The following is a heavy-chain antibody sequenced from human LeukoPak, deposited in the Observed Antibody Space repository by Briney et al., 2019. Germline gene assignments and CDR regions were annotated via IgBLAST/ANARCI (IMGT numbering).Heavy chain of an antibody. CDR3: ASGSGSYRTPYYYMDV. Sequence: GGSLRLSCTVSGFDFGDYALTWVRQAPGKGLEWVSVIYSGGSTYYADSVKGRFTISRDNSKNTLYLQMNSLRAEDTAVYYCASGSGSYRTPYYYMDVWGTGTTVNVSS. CDR1: GFDFGDYA. D-gene: IGHD3-10*01. CDR2: IYSGGST. V-gene: IGHV3-53*01. J-gene: IGHJ6*03.